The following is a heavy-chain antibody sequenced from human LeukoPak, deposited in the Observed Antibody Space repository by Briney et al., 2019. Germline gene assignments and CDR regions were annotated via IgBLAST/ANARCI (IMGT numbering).Heavy chain of an antibody. Sequence: GESLRISCKGSGYSFTSYWISWVRQLPGKGLEWMVRIDPSDSYTNYSPSFQGHVTISADKSISTAYLQWSSLMASDTAMYYCARPTAAGRMNAFDIWGQGTMVTVSS. CDR2: IDPSDSYT. V-gene: IGHV5-10-1*01. D-gene: IGHD6-13*01. J-gene: IGHJ3*02. CDR1: GYSFTSYW. CDR3: ARPTAAGRMNAFDI.